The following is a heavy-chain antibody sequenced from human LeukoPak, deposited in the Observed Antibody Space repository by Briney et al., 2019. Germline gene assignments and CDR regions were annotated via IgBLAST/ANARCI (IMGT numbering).Heavy chain of an antibody. CDR1: GYKFTSYW. V-gene: IGHV5-51*01. D-gene: IGHD2/OR15-2a*01. Sequence: GDSLKISCKASGYKFTSYWIAWVRQKPGHGLEWMGSLYPIDFDKTYRPSFQGQVTMSADRSINTAYLQWSSLKASDTAMYYCVRQKIVPGTSQLRTFDAWGQGTLVSVSS. J-gene: IGHJ4*02. CDR2: LYPIDFDK. CDR3: VRQKIVPGTSQLRTFDA.